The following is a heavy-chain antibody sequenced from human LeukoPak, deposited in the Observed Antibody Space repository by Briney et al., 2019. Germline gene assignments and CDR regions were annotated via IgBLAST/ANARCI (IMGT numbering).Heavy chain of an antibody. J-gene: IGHJ3*02. D-gene: IGHD3-22*01. CDR1: GGSISSYY. Sequence: SETLSLTCTVSGGSISSYYWSWIRQPPGKGLEWIGYIYYSGSTNYNPSLKSRVTISVDTSKNQFSLKLSSVTAADTAVYYCARHGAAAYYDSSGYLYEPHDAFDIWGQGTMVTVSS. V-gene: IGHV4-59*08. CDR3: ARHGAAAYYDSSGYLYEPHDAFDI. CDR2: IYYSGST.